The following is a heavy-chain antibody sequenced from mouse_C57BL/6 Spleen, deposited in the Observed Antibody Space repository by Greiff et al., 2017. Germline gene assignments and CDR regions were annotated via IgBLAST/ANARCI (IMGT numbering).Heavy chain of an antibody. CDR1: GFTFSSYA. CDR2: ISDGGSYT. D-gene: IGHD1-1*01. V-gene: IGHV5-4*01. CDR3: ARDEVRYDYFDY. Sequence: EVKLVESGGGLVKPGGSLKLSCAASGFTFSSYAMSWVRQTPEKRLEWVATISDGGSYTYYPDNVKGRFTISRDNAKNNLYLQMSHLKSEDTAMYYCARDEVRYDYFDYWGQGTTLTVSS. J-gene: IGHJ2*01.